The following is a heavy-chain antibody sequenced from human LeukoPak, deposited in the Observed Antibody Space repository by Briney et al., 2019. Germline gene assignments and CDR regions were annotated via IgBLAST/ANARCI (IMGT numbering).Heavy chain of an antibody. V-gene: IGHV3-33*01. CDR3: ARDGGPPYYYYGMDV. CDR2: IWYDGSNK. CDR1: GFTFSSYG. Sequence: PGGSLRLSCAASGFTFSSYGMHWVRQAPGKGLEWVAVIWYDGSNKYYADSVKGRFTISRDNSKNTLYLQMNSPRAEDTAVYYCARDGGPPYYYYGMDVWGQGTTVTVSS. D-gene: IGHD3-16*01. J-gene: IGHJ6*02.